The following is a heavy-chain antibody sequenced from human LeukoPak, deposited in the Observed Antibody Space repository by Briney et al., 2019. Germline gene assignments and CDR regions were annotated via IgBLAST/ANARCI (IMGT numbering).Heavy chain of an antibody. Sequence: ASVKVSCKASGGTFSSYAISWVRQAPGQGLEWMGGIIPIFGTANYAQKFQGRVPITADESTSTAYMELSSLRSEDTAVYYCARDYYGSGSYGTSGYWGQGTLVTVSS. V-gene: IGHV1-69*13. J-gene: IGHJ4*02. D-gene: IGHD3-10*01. CDR3: ARDYYGSGSYGTSGY. CDR2: IIPIFGTA. CDR1: GGTFSSYA.